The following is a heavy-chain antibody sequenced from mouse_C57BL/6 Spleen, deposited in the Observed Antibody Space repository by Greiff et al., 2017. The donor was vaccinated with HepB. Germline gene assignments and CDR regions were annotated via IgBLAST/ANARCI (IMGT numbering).Heavy chain of an antibody. CDR3: ARDRDDYDVENAMDY. Sequence: DVMLVESGGGLVKPGGSLKLSCAASGFTFSSYAMSWVRQTPEKRLEWVATISDGGSYTYYPDNVKGRFTISRDNAKNNLYLQMSHLKSEDTAMYYCARDRDDYDVENAMDYWGQGTSVTVSS. CDR1: GFTFSSYA. V-gene: IGHV5-4*01. CDR2: ISDGGSYT. J-gene: IGHJ4*01. D-gene: IGHD2-4*01.